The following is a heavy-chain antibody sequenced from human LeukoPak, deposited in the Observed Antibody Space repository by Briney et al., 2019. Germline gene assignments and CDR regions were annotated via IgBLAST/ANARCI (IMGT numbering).Heavy chain of an antibody. CDR3: ARDGWGLSDGYNSDY. CDR2: IIPILGIA. CDR1: GGTFSRYT. J-gene: IGHJ4*02. D-gene: IGHD5-24*01. Sequence: SVNVSSKASGGTFSRYTISWVRQAPGQGLEWMRRIIPILGIANYAQKFQGRVTITADKSTSTAYMELSSLRSEDTAVYYCARDGWGLSDGYNSDYWGQGTLVTVSS. V-gene: IGHV1-69*04.